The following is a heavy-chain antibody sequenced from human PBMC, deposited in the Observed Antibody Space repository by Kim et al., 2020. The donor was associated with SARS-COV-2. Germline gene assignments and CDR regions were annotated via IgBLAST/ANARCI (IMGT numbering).Heavy chain of an antibody. CDR3: ARDSGGWFDA. V-gene: IGHV3-48*03. D-gene: IGHD2-15*01. CDR2: RM. J-gene: IGHJ5*02. Sequence: RMYYAGSVQGRFPSSRDSSESAVSLHMSSLGVEDTAIYYCARDSGGWFDAWGQGTLVTVSS.